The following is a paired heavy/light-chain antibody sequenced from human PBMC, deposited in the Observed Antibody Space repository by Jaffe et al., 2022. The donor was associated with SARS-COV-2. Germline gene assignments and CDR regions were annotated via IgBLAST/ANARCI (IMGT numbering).Light chain of an antibody. Sequence: DIQMTQSPSSLSASVGDRVTITCRASQSISSYLNWYQQKPGKAPKLLIYAASSLQSGVPSRFSGSGSGTDFTLTISSLQPEDFATYYCQQSYSFWTFGQGTKVEIK. V-gene: IGKV1-39*01. CDR1: QSISSY. CDR2: AAS. CDR3: QQSYSFWT. J-gene: IGKJ1*01.
Heavy chain of an antibody. J-gene: IGHJ5*02. CDR2: IYWDDDK. CDR3: AHRLLASPYYGSGKLANNWFDP. V-gene: IGHV2-5*02. D-gene: IGHD3-10*01. Sequence: QITLKESGPTLVKPTQTLTLTCTFSGFSLSTSGVGVGWIRQPPGKALEWLALIYWDDDKRYSPSLKSRLTITKDTSKNQVVLTMTNMDPVDTATYYCAHRLLASPYYGSGKLANNWFDPWGQGTLVTVSS. CDR1: GFSLSTSGVG.